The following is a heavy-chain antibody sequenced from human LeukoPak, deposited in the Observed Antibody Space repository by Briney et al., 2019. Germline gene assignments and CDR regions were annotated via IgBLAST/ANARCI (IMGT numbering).Heavy chain of an antibody. CDR2: ISAYNGNT. J-gene: IGHJ4*02. CDR1: GYTFTSYG. Sequence: ASVKVSCKASGYTFTSYGLSWVRQAPGQGLEWMGWISAYNGNTNYAQKLQGRVTMTTDTSTSTAYVELRSLRSDDTAVYYCARDTALAVTLDYWGQGTLVTVSS. CDR3: ARDTALAVTLDY. V-gene: IGHV1-18*01. D-gene: IGHD4-17*01.